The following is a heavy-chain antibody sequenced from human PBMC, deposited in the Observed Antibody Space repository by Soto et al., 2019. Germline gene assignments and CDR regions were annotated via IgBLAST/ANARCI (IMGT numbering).Heavy chain of an antibody. V-gene: IGHV3-23*01. J-gene: IGHJ4*02. CDR1: GFTFSSYA. Sequence: PGGSLRLSCAASGFTFSSYAMSWVRQAPGKGLEWVSAISGSGGSTYYADSVKGRFTISRDNSKNTLYLQMNSLRAEDTAVYYCAKLGYCSSTSCPGAYFDYWGQGTLVTVSS. CDR2: ISGSGGST. D-gene: IGHD2-2*01. CDR3: AKLGYCSSTSCPGAYFDY.